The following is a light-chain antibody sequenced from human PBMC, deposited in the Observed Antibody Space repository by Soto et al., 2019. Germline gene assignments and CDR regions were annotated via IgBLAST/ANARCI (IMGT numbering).Light chain of an antibody. Sequence: LTQPRSASGSPGQSGAISCTGTSSDVGGYNYVSWYQQHPGKAPKLMIYEVNKRPSGVPDRFSGSKSGNTASLTVSGLQAADEADYYCSSYAGSSNVFGTGTKVTVL. CDR3: SSYAGSSNV. J-gene: IGLJ1*01. V-gene: IGLV2-8*01. CDR1: SSDVGGYNY. CDR2: EVN.